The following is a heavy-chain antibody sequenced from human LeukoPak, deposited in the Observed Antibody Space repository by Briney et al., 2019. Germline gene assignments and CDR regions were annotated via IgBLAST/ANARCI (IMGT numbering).Heavy chain of an antibody. CDR2: IYHSGST. Sequence: SETLSLTCTVSGYSTSSGYYWGWIRQPPGKGLEWIGSIYHSGSTYYNPSLKSRVTISVDTSKNQFSLKLSSVTAADTAVYYCARVAVVYYFDYWGQGTLVTVSS. J-gene: IGHJ4*02. D-gene: IGHD6-19*01. CDR1: GYSTSSGYY. V-gene: IGHV4-38-2*02. CDR3: ARVAVVYYFDY.